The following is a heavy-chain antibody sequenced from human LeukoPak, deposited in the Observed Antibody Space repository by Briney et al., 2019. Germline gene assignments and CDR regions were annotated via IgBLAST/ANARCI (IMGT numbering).Heavy chain of an antibody. CDR3: AREGHYDFWSGPSWFDS. V-gene: IGHV1-18*01. J-gene: IGHJ5*01. CDR1: GYTFTSYG. CDR2: ISAYNGNT. Sequence: GASVKVSCKASGYTFTSYGISWVRQASGRGLEWMGWISAYNGNTNYAQKLQGRVTMTTDTSTSTAYMELRSLRSDDTAVYYCAREGHYDFWSGPSWFDSWGQGTLVTVSS. D-gene: IGHD3-3*01.